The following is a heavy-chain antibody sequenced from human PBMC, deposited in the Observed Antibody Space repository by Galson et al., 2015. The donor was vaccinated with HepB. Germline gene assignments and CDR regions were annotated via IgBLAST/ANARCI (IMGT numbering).Heavy chain of an antibody. CDR2: ISGNGANI. CDR1: GFTFSRHT. J-gene: IGHJ3*02. D-gene: IGHD2-15*01. Sequence: SLRLSCAASGFTFSRHTMRWVRQTPGKGLQWLAYISGNGANIHYADSVKGRFTVARDNAKNTMFLQMNSLRAEDTAVYFCATVLFGSGAYLSFEMWGHGTLVTVSS. V-gene: IGHV3-48*04. CDR3: ATVLFGSGAYLSFEM.